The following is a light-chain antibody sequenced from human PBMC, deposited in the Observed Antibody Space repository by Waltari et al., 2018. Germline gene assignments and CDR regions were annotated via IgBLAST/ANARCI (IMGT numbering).Light chain of an antibody. Sequence: IVLTRSPGTAALSPGESVTLPGRASRRVGSSSLAWYPRTPGQAPRLVIYRASRRATGIPDRFSGSGSGTDFSLTISRLEPEDFAVYYCQQHGTLPATFGQGTKVEIK. CDR3: QQHGTLPAT. CDR1: RRVGSSS. V-gene: IGKV3-20*01. CDR2: RAS. J-gene: IGKJ1*01.